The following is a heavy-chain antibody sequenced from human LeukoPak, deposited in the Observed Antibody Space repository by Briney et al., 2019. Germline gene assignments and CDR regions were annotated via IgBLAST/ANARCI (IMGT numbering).Heavy chain of an antibody. CDR1: GYTLTELS. CDR3: ATLIVVPAAIWYGTDV. V-gene: IGHV1-24*01. J-gene: IGHJ6*02. D-gene: IGHD2-2*01. CDR2: FDPEDGET. Sequence: GASVKVSCKVSGYTLTELSMHWVRQAPGKGLEWMGGFDPEDGETIYAQKFQGRVTMTEDTSTDTAYMELSSLRSEDTAVYYCATLIVVPAAIWYGTDVWGQGTTVTVSS.